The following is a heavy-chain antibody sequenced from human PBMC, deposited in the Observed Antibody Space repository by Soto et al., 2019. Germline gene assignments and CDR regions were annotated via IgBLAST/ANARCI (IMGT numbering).Heavy chain of an antibody. J-gene: IGHJ4*02. V-gene: IGHV4-34*01. D-gene: IGHD3-3*01. CDR2: IKHSGST. CDR1: GGSFSGYY. Sequence: SETLSLTCAVYGGSFSGYYWSWIRLPPGKGLEWIGEIKHSGSTNYNPSQKSRVTISADTSKNQFSLKLSSVTAADTAVYYCAKRGRFLSYFDYWGQGTLVTVSS. CDR3: AKRGRFLSYFDY.